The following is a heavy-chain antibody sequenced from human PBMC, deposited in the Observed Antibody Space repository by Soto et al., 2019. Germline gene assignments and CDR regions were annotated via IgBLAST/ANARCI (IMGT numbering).Heavy chain of an antibody. CDR1: GYTFTSYG. J-gene: IGHJ6*02. Sequence: QVQLVQSGAEVKKPGASVKVSCKASGYTFTSYGISWVRQAPGQGLEWMGWISAYNGNTNYAQKLQGRVTMTPDTSTSTAYXELRXXXXDXXXXXXXXXXXXXXXXXXXXXXXXXXYYYGMDVWGQGTTVTVSS. CDR2: ISAYNGNT. V-gene: IGHV1-18*01. CDR3: XXXXXXXXXXXXXXXXXXXYYYGMDV.